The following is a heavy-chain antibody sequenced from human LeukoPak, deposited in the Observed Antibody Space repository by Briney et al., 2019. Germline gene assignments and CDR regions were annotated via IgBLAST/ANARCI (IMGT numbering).Heavy chain of an antibody. CDR2: IYYSGST. CDR3: ARDHGRHGYNKPITNIDY. J-gene: IGHJ4*02. D-gene: IGHD5-24*01. V-gene: IGHV4-39*07. CDR1: GGSISSSSYY. Sequence: SETLSLTCTVSGGSISSSSYYWGWIRQPPGKGLEWIGSIYYSGSTYYNPSLKSRVTISVDTSKNQFSLKLSPVTAADTAVYYCARDHGRHGYNKPITNIDYWGQGTLVTVSS.